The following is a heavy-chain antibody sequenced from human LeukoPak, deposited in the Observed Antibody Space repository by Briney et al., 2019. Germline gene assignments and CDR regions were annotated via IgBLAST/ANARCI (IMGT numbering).Heavy chain of an antibody. D-gene: IGHD6-19*01. J-gene: IGHJ4*02. Sequence: GGSLRLSCAASGFTFSSYAMSWVRQAPGKGLEWVSSISSSSSYIYYADSVKGRFTISRDNAKNSLYLQMNSLRAEDTAVYYCARVEEAVAGTRATYYFDYWGQGTLVTVSS. CDR2: ISSSSSYI. CDR1: GFTFSSYA. CDR3: ARVEEAVAGTRATYYFDY. V-gene: IGHV3-21*01.